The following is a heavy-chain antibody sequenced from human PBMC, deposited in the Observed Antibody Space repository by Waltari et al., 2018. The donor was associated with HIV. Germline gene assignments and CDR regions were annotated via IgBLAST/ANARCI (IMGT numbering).Heavy chain of an antibody. J-gene: IGHJ4*02. Sequence: EVQLVASGGGLVKPGGSLRLSCTASGLTLSTDPMTWGRQAPGKGLEWFSSISSGTSYIYYADSVTGRFTVSRDNAKNSLFLQMNSLRADDTAVYYCARQQLGSGALDLWGQGTLVTVSS. CDR3: ARQQLGSGALDL. V-gene: IGHV3-21*02. CDR1: GLTLSTDP. D-gene: IGHD3-10*02. CDR2: ISSGTSYI.